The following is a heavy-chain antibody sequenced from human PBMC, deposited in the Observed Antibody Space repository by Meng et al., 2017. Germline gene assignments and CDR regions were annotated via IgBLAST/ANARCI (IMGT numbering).Heavy chain of an antibody. J-gene: IGHJ4*02. D-gene: IGHD6-19*01. CDR1: GYTFTGYY. CDR3: AREWGSGWYVMDY. V-gene: IGHV1-2*06. Sequence: LVQSGEEVKKPGASVKVSCKASGYTFTGYYMHWVRQAPGQGLEWMGRINPNSGGTNYAQKFQGRVTMTRDTSISTAYMELSRLRSDDTAVYYCAREWGSGWYVMDYWGQGTLVTVSS. CDR2: INPNSGGT.